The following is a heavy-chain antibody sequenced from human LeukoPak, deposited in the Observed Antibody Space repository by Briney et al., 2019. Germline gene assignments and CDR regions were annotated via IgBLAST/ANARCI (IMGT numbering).Heavy chain of an antibody. Sequence: GGSLRLSCAASGFTVSSNYMSWVRQAPGKGLEWVSVIYSGGGTYYADSVKGRFTISRDNSKNTLYLQMNSLRAEDAAVYYCARNNYYDSSGSLDYWGQGALVTVSS. CDR1: GFTVSSNY. V-gene: IGHV3-53*01. CDR2: IYSGGGT. J-gene: IGHJ4*02. D-gene: IGHD3-22*01. CDR3: ARNNYYDSSGSLDY.